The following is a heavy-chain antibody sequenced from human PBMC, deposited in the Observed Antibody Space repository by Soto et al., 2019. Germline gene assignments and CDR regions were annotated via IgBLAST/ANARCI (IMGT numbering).Heavy chain of an antibody. CDR3: ARTYDSNGYANEFDS. D-gene: IGHD3-22*01. Sequence: PSETLSLTCSVSGRSITIYYWSWVRQPPGKGLEWIGYIYDNGITSQNPSLKSRVTMSADTSQNQFSLKLTSVTGADTAVYYCARTYDSNGYANEFDSWGQGILVTVSS. CDR2: IYDNGIT. J-gene: IGHJ4*02. V-gene: IGHV4-59*12. CDR1: GRSITIYY.